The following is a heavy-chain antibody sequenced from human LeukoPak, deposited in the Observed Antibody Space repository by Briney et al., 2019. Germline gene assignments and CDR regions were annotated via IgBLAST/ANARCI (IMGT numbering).Heavy chain of an antibody. Sequence: ASVKVSCKASGYTFTSYGISWVRQAPGQGLEWMGIINPSGGSTSYAQKFQGRVTMTRDTSTSTVYMELSSLRSEDTAVYYCATLSGYSSSARSFDYWGQGTLVTVSS. V-gene: IGHV1-46*01. J-gene: IGHJ4*02. CDR3: ATLSGYSSSARSFDY. CDR1: GYTFTSYG. CDR2: INPSGGST. D-gene: IGHD6-6*01.